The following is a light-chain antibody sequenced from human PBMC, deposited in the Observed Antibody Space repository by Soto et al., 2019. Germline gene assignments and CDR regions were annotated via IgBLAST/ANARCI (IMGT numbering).Light chain of an antibody. J-gene: IGLJ2*01. CDR3: SSYAGSNNFVV. CDR1: SSDVGGYNY. V-gene: IGLV2-8*01. CDR2: EVS. Sequence: QSALTQPPSASGSPGQSVIISCTGTSSDVGGYNYVSWYQQHPGKARKLMIYEVSKRPSGVPDRFSGSKSGNTASLTVSGLQTEDEADYYCSSYAGSNNFVVFGGGTKLTVL.